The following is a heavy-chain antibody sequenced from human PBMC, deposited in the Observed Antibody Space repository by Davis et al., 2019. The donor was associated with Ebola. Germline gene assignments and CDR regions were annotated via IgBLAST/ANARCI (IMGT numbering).Heavy chain of an antibody. J-gene: IGHJ4*02. CDR1: GFTFSSYA. D-gene: IGHD3-22*01. V-gene: IGHV3-23*01. Sequence: GGSLRLSCAASGFTFSSYAMSWVRQAPGKGLEWVSAISGSGGSTYYADSVKGRFTISRDNAKNSLYLQMNSLRAEDTAVYYCARDRGDSSGYYSYDYWGQGTLVTVSS. CDR2: ISGSGGST. CDR3: ARDRGDSSGYYSYDY.